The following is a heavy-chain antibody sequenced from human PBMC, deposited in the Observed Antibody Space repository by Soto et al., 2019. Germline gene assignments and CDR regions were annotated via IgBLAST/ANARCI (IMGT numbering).Heavy chain of an antibody. CDR2: IYYSGST. V-gene: IGHV4-59*01. J-gene: IGHJ5*02. D-gene: IGHD2-15*01. CDR1: GGSISSYY. CDR3: ARDGAWGVEAAGWCDP. Sequence: PSETLSLTCTVSGGSISSYYWSWIRQPPGKGLEWIGYIYYSGSTNYNPSLKSRVTISVDTSKNQFSLKLSSVTAADTAGYYCARDGAWGVEAAGWCDPWGQEPLLTVS.